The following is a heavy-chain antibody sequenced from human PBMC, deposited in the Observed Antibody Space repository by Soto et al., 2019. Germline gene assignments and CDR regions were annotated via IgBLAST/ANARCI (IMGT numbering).Heavy chain of an antibody. Sequence: GGSLRLACAASGFSFEDYSMHWVRQAPGKGLEWVSGISWNSGSIGYADSVKGRFTISRDNAKNSLYLQMNSLRAEDTALYYCAKASHWNYGYYGMDVWGQGTTVTVSS. D-gene: IGHD1-1*01. J-gene: IGHJ6*02. V-gene: IGHV3-9*01. CDR2: ISWNSGSI. CDR1: GFSFEDYS. CDR3: AKASHWNYGYYGMDV.